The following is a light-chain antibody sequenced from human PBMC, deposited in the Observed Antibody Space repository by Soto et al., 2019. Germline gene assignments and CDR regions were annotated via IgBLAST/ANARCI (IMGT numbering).Light chain of an antibody. J-gene: IGKJ1*01. V-gene: IGKV3-15*01. CDR3: QQYNNWPRT. CDR1: QSVSSD. CDR2: GAS. Sequence: DILMTQSPSSLSASAGEKVSITCRASQSVSSDLAWYHQKPGQAPRLLIYGASTRATGIPARFSGSGSGTEFTLTINSLQSEDFAVYYCQQYNNWPRTFGQGTKVDIK.